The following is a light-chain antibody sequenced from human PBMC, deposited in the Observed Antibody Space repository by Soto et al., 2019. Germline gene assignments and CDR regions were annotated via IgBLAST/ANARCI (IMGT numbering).Light chain of an antibody. CDR2: GAS. CDR3: QQYNNWPGT. V-gene: IGKV3-15*01. CDR1: QSVNSN. Sequence: EIVMTQSPATLSVSPGERATLSCRASQSVNSNLAWYQQKPGQAPRLLIYGASTRATGISVRFSGSGSGTEFTLTISSLQPEDFAVYYCQQYNNWPGTFGQGTKVEIK. J-gene: IGKJ1*01.